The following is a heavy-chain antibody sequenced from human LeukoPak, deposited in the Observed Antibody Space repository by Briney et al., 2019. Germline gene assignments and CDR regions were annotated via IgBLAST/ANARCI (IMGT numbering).Heavy chain of an antibody. V-gene: IGHV3-74*01. J-gene: IGHJ4*02. CDR1: GFTFSGYW. D-gene: IGHD3-22*01. CDR3: VRGSMITPGLDY. CDR2: VNGDGSGT. Sequence: GGSLRLSCAASGFTFSGYWLHWVRQVPGKGLVWFSQVNGDGSGTSYADSVKGRFTISRDNAKNTLYLQLNSLRAEDTAVYYCVRGSMITPGLDYWGQGTLVTVSS.